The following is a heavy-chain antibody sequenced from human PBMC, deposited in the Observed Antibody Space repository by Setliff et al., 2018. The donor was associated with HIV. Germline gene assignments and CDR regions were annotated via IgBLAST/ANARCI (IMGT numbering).Heavy chain of an antibody. V-gene: IGHV4-34*01. CDR1: GGSFNGYS. CDR2: VNHSGST. J-gene: IGHJ4*02. Sequence: SETLSLTCAVYGGSFNGYSWTWIRQPPGKGLEWIGDVNHSGSTNYNPSLKSRVTISVDTSKNQFSLKLTSVTASDTAVYYCARAAAGNTGPFDLWGQGSPVTVSS. CDR3: ARAAAGNTGPFDL. D-gene: IGHD4-17*01.